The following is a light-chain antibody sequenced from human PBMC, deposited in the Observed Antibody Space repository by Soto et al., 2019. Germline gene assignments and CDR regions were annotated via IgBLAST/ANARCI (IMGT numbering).Light chain of an antibody. J-gene: IGKJ2*01. CDR1: QSVRDN. CDR3: QQYRDWPFT. Sequence: EILLTQSPGALAVSPGEVATLSCRASQSVRDNLAWYQQKPGQAPRLLIYGASSRATGIPDRFSGSGSGAEFTLTISSLQSEDFAIYYCQQYRDWPFTFGQGTKVDIK. V-gene: IGKV3D-15*01. CDR2: GAS.